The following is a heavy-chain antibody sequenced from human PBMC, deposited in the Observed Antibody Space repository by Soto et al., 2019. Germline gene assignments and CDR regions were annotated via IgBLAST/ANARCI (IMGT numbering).Heavy chain of an antibody. V-gene: IGHV4-34*01. CDR3: ARTGSGCLDAFDI. D-gene: IGHD6-19*01. Sequence: QVQLQQWGAGLLKPSETLSLTCAVYGGSFSGYYWSWIRQPPGKGLEWIGEINHSGSTNYNPSLNSRVTISVDTSKNQFSLKLSAVTAADTAVYYCARTGSGCLDAFDIWGQGTMVTVSS. J-gene: IGHJ3*02. CDR2: INHSGST. CDR1: GGSFSGYY.